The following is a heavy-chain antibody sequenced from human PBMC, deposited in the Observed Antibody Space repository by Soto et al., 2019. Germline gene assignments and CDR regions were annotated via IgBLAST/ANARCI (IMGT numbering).Heavy chain of an antibody. CDR1: GFSFSNSA. Sequence: EVQLLESGGGLVQPGGSLRLSCAVSGFSFSNSAMTWVRQAPGKRLEWVSGISGSGDITYNTDSVKSRFAISRDTSKNVVYLQMRSLRAEDTAVYYCAKVPQWVLRYHDWFFDYWGQGTLVTVSS. CDR3: AKVPQWVLRYHDWFFDY. D-gene: IGHD3-9*01. J-gene: IGHJ4*02. CDR2: ISGSGDIT. V-gene: IGHV3-23*01.